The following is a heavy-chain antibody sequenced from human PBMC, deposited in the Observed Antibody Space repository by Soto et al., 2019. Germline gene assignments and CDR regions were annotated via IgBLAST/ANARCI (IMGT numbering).Heavy chain of an antibody. CDR2: ISYDGSNK. D-gene: IGHD6-13*01. CDR3: AKDPEAGTNYYYGMDV. Sequence: GGSLRLSCAASGFTFSSYGMHWVRQAPGKGLEWVAAISYDGSNKYYADSVKGRFTISRDNSKNTLYLQMNSLRAEDTAVYYCAKDPEAGTNYYYGMDVWGQGTTVTVSS. V-gene: IGHV3-30*18. J-gene: IGHJ6*02. CDR1: GFTFSSYG.